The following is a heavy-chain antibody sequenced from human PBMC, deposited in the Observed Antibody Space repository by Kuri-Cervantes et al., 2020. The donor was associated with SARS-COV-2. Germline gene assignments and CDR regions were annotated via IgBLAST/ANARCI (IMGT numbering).Heavy chain of an antibody. CDR3: ARGEGSGEDFDY. Sequence: ASVKVSCKASGYTFTSYAMNWVRQAPGQGLEWMGIINPSGGSTSYPQKFQGRVIMTRDTSTNTVYMELSSLRSEDTAVYFCARGEGSGEDFDYWGQGTLVTVSS. CDR1: GYTFTSYA. V-gene: IGHV1-46*01. J-gene: IGHJ4*02. CDR2: INPSGGST. D-gene: IGHD3-10*01.